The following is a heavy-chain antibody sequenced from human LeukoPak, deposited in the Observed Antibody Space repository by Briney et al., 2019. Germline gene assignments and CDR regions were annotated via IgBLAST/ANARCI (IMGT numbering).Heavy chain of an antibody. CDR2: IKHDGSEK. Sequence: PGGSLRLSCAASGFTFSSYAMRWVRQAPGKGLEWVANIKHDGSEKNYVDSVKGRFTISRDNAKNSLYLQMNSLRAEDTAVYYCATPLDYYDTSDSHQGGDWGQGTLVTVSS. CDR1: GFTFSSYA. D-gene: IGHD3-22*01. CDR3: ATPLDYYDTSDSHQGGD. V-gene: IGHV3-7*03. J-gene: IGHJ4*02.